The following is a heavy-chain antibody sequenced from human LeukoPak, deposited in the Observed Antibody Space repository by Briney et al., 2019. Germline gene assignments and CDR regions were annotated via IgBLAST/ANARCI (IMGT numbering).Heavy chain of an antibody. CDR1: GFTFSSYG. V-gene: IGHV3-30*18. CDR2: ISYDGSNK. D-gene: IGHD4-17*01. CDR3: AKDVMRYGDYVGSAFDI. Sequence: PGRSLRLSCAASGFTFSSYGMHWVRQAPGKGLEWVAVISYDGSNKYYADSVKGRFTISRDNSKNTLYLQMNSLRAEDTAVYYCAKDVMRYGDYVGSAFDIWGQGTMVTVSS. J-gene: IGHJ3*02.